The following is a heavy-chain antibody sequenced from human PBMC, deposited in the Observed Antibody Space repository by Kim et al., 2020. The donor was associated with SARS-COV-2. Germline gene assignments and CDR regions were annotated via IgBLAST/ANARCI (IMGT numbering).Heavy chain of an antibody. D-gene: IGHD3-3*01. J-gene: IGHJ5*02. Sequence: DSVKGRFTISRDKSKNTLYLQMNSLRAEDTAVYYCARDSDSGYDFSWFDPWGQGTLVTVSS. V-gene: IGHV3-53*01. CDR3: ARDSDSGYDFSWFDP.